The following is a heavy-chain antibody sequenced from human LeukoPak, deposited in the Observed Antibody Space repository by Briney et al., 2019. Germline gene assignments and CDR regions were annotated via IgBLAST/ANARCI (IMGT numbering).Heavy chain of an antibody. D-gene: IGHD3-3*01. J-gene: IGHJ5*02. Sequence: GGSLRLSCAASRFTFSSYWMSWVRQAPGKGLEWVANIKQDGSEKYYVDSVKGRFTISRDNAKNSLYLQMNSLRAEDTAVYYCAREYYDFWSGYYTWGQGTLVTVSS. V-gene: IGHV3-7*01. CDR2: IKQDGSEK. CDR1: RFTFSSYW. CDR3: AREYYDFWSGYYT.